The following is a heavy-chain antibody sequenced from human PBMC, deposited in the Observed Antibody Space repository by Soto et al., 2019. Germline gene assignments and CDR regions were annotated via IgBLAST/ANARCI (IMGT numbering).Heavy chain of an antibody. CDR1: GGSFISYI. CDR2: SIPIQGRA. J-gene: IGHJ6*03. CDR3: AKSLVFVDHAYMDV. Sequence: QVQLVQSGAEVRKPGSSVKVSCEASGGSFISYIFTWVRQAPGQGLEWMGRSIPIQGRADYALKFQDRVTITADRYTQTVYMELRSLRPADTALYYCAKSLVFVDHAYMDVWGKGTTVTVSS. V-gene: IGHV1-69*02. D-gene: IGHD2-21*01.